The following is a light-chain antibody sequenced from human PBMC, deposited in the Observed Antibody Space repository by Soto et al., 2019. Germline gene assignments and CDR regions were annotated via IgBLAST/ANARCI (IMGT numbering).Light chain of an antibody. Sequence: EIVLTQSPATLSLSPGERATLSCRSSQSVSSYLAWYQQRPGQAPRLLAYVASYRAPGIPDRFSGSGSGTDFTLTISRLEPEDSAVYYCQQYGGSPTFGQGTKVDIK. V-gene: IGKV3-11*01. CDR3: QQYGGSPT. CDR2: VAS. J-gene: IGKJ1*01. CDR1: QSVSSY.